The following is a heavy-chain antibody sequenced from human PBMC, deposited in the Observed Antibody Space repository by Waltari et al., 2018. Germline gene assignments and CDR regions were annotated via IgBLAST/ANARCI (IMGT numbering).Heavy chain of an antibody. CDR1: GFNFDHYA. V-gene: IGHV3-9*01. CDR3: AKDLRRGYSGYDLSPTFDY. D-gene: IGHD5-12*01. J-gene: IGHJ4*02. Sequence: EIQVVESGGDLVHPGRSLRLSCEVSGFNFDHYAMHWVRQRPGKGLDGVSGISWDSDNIAYADSVKGRFTVSRDNAKNSLFLQMNSLRAEDTAFYYCAKDLRRGYSGYDLSPTFDYWGQGTLVTVSS. CDR2: ISWDSDNI.